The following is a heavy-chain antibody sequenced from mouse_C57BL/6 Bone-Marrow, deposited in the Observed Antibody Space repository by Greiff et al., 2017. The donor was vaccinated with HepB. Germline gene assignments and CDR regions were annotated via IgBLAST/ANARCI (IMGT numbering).Heavy chain of an antibody. Sequence: EVKLMESGGGLVQPGGSLSLSCAASGFTFTDYYMSWVRQPPGKALEWLGFIRNKANGYTTEYSASVKGRFTISRDNSQSILYLQMNALRAEDSATYYCARYNYYGSSSYYFDYWGQGTTLTVSS. D-gene: IGHD1-1*01. CDR3: ARYNYYGSSSYYFDY. CDR2: IRNKANGYTT. V-gene: IGHV7-3*01. J-gene: IGHJ2*01. CDR1: GFTFTDYY.